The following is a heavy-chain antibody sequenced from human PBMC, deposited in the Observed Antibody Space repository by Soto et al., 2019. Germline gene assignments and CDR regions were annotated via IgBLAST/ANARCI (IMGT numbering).Heavy chain of an antibody. CDR3: AKDGITMIVVATYLDP. CDR1: GFTFSSYG. D-gene: IGHD3-22*01. V-gene: IGHV3-30*18. Sequence: LRLSCAASGFTFSSYGMHWVRQAPGKGLEWVAVISYDGSNKYYADSVKGRFTISRDNSKNTLYLQMNSLRAEDTAVYYCAKDGITMIVVATYLDPWGQGTLVTVSS. J-gene: IGHJ5*02. CDR2: ISYDGSNK.